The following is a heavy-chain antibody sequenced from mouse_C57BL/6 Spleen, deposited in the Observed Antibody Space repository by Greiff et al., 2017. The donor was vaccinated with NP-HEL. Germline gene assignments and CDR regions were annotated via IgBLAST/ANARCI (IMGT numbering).Heavy chain of an antibody. CDR3: ARYNSNYGDAMDY. CDR2: INPSSGYT. J-gene: IGHJ4*01. V-gene: IGHV1-7*01. CDR1: GYTFTSYW. D-gene: IGHD2-5*01. Sequence: QVQLKESGAELAKPGASVKLSCKASGYTFTSYWMHWVKQRPGQGLEWIGYINPSSGYTKYNQKFKDKATLTADKSSSTAYMQLSSLTYEDSAVYYCARYNSNYGDAMDYWGQGTSVTVSS.